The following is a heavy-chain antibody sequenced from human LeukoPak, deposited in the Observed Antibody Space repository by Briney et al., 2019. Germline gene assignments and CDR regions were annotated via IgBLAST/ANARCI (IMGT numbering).Heavy chain of an antibody. CDR1: GYTFTGYY. V-gene: IGHV1-2*02. CDR2: INPNSGGT. D-gene: IGHD3-22*01. Sequence: ASVKVSCKASGYTFTGYYMHWVRQAPGQGLEWMGWINPNSGGTNYAQKLQGRVTMTTDTSTSTAYMELRSLRSDDTAVYYCAKESKYYDSSGYRLNYGMDVWGQGTTVTVSS. J-gene: IGHJ6*02. CDR3: AKESKYYDSSGYRLNYGMDV.